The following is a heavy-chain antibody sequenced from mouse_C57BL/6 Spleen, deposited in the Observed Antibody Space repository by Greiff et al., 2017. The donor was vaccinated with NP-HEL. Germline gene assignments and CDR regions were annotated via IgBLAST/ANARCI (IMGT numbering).Heavy chain of an antibody. CDR1: GFNIKDYY. J-gene: IGHJ4*01. CDR3: ATIYYGYDYAMDY. Sequence: VQLQQSGAELVKPGASVKLSCTASGFNIKDYYMPWVKQRTEQGLEWIGRIDPEDGETKYAPKFQGKAHITADTSSNTAYLQLSILTSEDTAVYYCATIYYGYDYAMDYWGQGTSVTVSS. CDR2: IDPEDGET. D-gene: IGHD2-2*01. V-gene: IGHV14-2*01.